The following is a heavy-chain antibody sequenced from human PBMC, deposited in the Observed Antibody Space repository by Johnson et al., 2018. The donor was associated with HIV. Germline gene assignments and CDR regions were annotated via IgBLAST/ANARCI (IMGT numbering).Heavy chain of an antibody. Sequence: QVQLVESGGGVVQPGRSLRLSCAASGFTFSSYAMHWVRQAPGKGLEWVAVISYDGSNKYYADSVKGRFTISRDNSKNTLYLQMNSLRAEDTAVYYCAKSGYSGSSDRMVAFDIWGQGTMVTVSS. CDR2: ISYDGSNK. J-gene: IGHJ3*02. V-gene: IGHV3-30*04. D-gene: IGHD1-26*01. CDR3: AKSGYSGSSDRMVAFDI. CDR1: GFTFSSYA.